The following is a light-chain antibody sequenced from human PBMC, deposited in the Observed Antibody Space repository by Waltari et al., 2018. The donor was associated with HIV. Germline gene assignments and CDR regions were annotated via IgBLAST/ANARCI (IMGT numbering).Light chain of an antibody. CDR1: TSDIGPYDY. CDR2: DFF. V-gene: IGLV2-14*03. Sequence: QSALTQPAPVSGSPGQSITIPSPGTTSDIGPYDYFSWYRQHPDKAPQLLIYDFFYRPSGVSHRFSGSKSGNTASLTISGLQAEDEAVYSCSSYTTTNTIIFGGGTKLTVL. J-gene: IGLJ2*01. CDR3: SSYTTTNTII.